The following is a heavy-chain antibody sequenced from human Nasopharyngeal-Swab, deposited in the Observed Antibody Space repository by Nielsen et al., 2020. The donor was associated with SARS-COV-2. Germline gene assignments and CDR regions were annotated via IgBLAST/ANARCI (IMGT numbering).Heavy chain of an antibody. J-gene: IGHJ5*02. CDR2: IYYSGNT. CDR1: GGSISSSTYY. V-gene: IGHV4-39*01. D-gene: IGHD3-3*01. CDR3: ASTGLTYSDFWSWFDP. Sequence: GSLRLSCTVFGGSISSSTYYWGWIRQPPGKGLEWIGSIYYSGNTYYNPSLKSRVTISVDTSKNQLSLKLSSVTAADTAVYYCASTGLTYSDFWSWFDPWGQGTLVTVSS.